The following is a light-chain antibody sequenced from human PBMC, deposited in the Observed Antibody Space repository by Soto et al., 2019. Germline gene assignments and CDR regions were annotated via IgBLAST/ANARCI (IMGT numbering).Light chain of an antibody. V-gene: IGKV1-5*03. Sequence: DIQMTQSPSTLSASVGDRVTITCRASQSISSWLAWYQQKPGKAPNRPIYKASSLESGVPSRFSGSGSGTEFTLTISSLQPDDFATYYCQQYNSYPLTFGGGTKVEIK. CDR2: KAS. CDR1: QSISSW. CDR3: QQYNSYPLT. J-gene: IGKJ4*01.